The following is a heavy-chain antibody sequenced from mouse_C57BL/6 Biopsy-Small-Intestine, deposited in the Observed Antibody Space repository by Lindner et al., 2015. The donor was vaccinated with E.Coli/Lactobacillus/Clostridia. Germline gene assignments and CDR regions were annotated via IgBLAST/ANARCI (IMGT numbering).Heavy chain of an antibody. CDR2: IDPEDGVT. D-gene: IGHD4-1*01. CDR3: ARGLGRAWFAY. V-gene: IGHV14-2*01. Sequence: GAELVKPGASVKLSCTASGFNIKDYYMHWVKQRTEQGLEWIGRIDPEDGVTKYAPKFQGKATIRADISSNTAYLQLSSLTSEDTAVYYCARGLGRAWFAYWGQGTLVTVSA. J-gene: IGHJ3*01. CDR1: GFNIKDYY.